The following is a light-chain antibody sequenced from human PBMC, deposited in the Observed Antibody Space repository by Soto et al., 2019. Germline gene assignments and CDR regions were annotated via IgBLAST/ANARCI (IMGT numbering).Light chain of an antibody. V-gene: IGLV2-14*01. J-gene: IGLJ1*01. Sequence: QSALTQPASVSGSPGQSITISCTGTSGDIGSYNRVSWYQQHPGKAPKLIIYEVTDRPSGVSNRFSGSKSGNTASLTISGLKAEHEAEYSRRSYTNINKRACVFGTGTKVTV. CDR2: EVT. CDR1: SGDIGSYNR. CDR3: RSYTNINKRACV.